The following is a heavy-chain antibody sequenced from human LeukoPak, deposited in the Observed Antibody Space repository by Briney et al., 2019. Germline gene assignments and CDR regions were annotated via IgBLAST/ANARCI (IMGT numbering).Heavy chain of an antibody. Sequence: PGGSLRLSCAASGFNFANHAMNWVRQAPGRGLEWVANIKQDGSEKYYVDSVKGRFTISRDNAKNSLYLQMNSLRAEDTAVYYCAREVYSNYLDFDYWGQGTLVTVSS. J-gene: IGHJ4*02. D-gene: IGHD4-11*01. CDR3: AREVYSNYLDFDY. CDR2: IKQDGSEK. CDR1: GFNFANHA. V-gene: IGHV3-7*03.